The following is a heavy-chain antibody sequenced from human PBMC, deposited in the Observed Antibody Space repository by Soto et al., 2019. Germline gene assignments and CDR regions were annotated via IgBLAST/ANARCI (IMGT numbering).Heavy chain of an antibody. CDR1: GGSISSSSYY. Sequence: QLQLQESGPGLVKPSETLSLTCTVSGGSISSSSYYWGWIRQPPGKGLEWIGSIYYSGRTYYNPSPKSLVTRYVDTSKYQFSLMLSSVTAADMVLYYCSRNVGVAEAGRFYWFDPWGQGTLVTVSS. D-gene: IGHD6-13*01. CDR3: SRNVGVAEAGRFYWFDP. CDR2: IYYSGRT. J-gene: IGHJ5*02. V-gene: IGHV4-39*01.